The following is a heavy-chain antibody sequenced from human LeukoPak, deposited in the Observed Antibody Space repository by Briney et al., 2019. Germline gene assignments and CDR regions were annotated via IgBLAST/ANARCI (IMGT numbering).Heavy chain of an antibody. CDR1: GGSISSGGYY. V-gene: IGHV4-30-2*01. Sequence: SETLSLTCTVSGGSISSGGYYWSWIRQPPGKGLEWIGYIYHTGSTYYNPSLKSRVTMSVDRSKNQFSLKLNSVTAADTAVYYCARHPGSHCSTATCYTGGVFDYWGQGTLVTVSS. D-gene: IGHD2-2*02. CDR2: IYHTGST. CDR3: ARHPGSHCSTATCYTGGVFDY. J-gene: IGHJ4*02.